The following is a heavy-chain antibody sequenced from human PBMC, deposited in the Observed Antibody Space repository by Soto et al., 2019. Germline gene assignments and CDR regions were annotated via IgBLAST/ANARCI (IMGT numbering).Heavy chain of an antibody. CDR2: INSYNGNT. Sequence: VASVKVYCKASGYTFTSYGISWVRQAPGQGLEWMGWINSYNGNTNYAQKLQGRVTMTTDTSTSTAYMELRSLRSDDTAVYYCAREPVAGIWFATWGKGTLVTVSS. J-gene: IGHJ5*02. CDR3: AREPVAGIWFAT. V-gene: IGHV1-18*01. CDR1: GYTFTSYG. D-gene: IGHD6-19*01.